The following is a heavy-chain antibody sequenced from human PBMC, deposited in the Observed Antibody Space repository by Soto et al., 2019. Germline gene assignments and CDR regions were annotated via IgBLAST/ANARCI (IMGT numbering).Heavy chain of an antibody. D-gene: IGHD3-9*01. CDR3: VRGYIDYTDYFDY. V-gene: IGHV3-7*03. CDR2: IKQDGSEK. Sequence: EVQLVESGGGLVQPGGSLRLSCAASGFTFSNYWMSWVRQAPGKGLEWVANIKQDGSEKYYVDSVKGRFTVSRDNAEKSLYLQMDSLRPDDTAVYYCVRGYIDYTDYFDYWGQGALVTVSS. J-gene: IGHJ4*02. CDR1: GFTFSNYW.